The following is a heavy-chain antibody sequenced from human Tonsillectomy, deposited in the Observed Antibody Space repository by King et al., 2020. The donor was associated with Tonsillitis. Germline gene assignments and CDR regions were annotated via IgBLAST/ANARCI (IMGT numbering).Heavy chain of an antibody. D-gene: IGHD1-26*01. CDR3: AKGSLWDLKWAAFDI. CDR2: ISASGDST. J-gene: IGHJ3*02. CDR1: GFTFSTYA. Sequence: VQLVESGGGLVQPGGSLRLSCAASGFTFSTYAMNWVRQAPGKGLEWVSVISASGDSTYYADSVKGRFTISRDSSKYTLYLQMNSLRGEDTAIYYCAKGSLWDLKWAAFDIWGQGTMVTVSS. V-gene: IGHV3-23*04.